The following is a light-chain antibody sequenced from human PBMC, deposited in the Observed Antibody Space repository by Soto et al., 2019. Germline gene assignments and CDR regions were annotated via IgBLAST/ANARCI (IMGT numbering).Light chain of an antibody. CDR3: QQYNNWPPIT. CDR2: AAS. CDR1: QSITSY. J-gene: IGKJ5*01. V-gene: IGKV1-39*01. Sequence: DIQLTQSPASLSASVGDTATITCRASQSITSYLNWYQQKPGTGPTLLIWAASTLQSGAPSRFSGSGSGTDFTLTISSLQSEDFAVYYCQQYNNWPPITFGQGTRLEN.